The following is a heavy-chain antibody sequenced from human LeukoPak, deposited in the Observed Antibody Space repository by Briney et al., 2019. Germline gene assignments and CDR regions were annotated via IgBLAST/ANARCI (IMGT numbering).Heavy chain of an antibody. D-gene: IGHD5-12*01. CDR3: ARDLGYSGFDWAP. CDR1: VGSISTTSYY. J-gene: IGHJ5*02. CDR2: IYYSGST. Sequence: KTSETLSLTCTVSVGSISTTSYYWGWIRQPPGKGLEWIGYIYYSGSTNYNPSLKSRVTISVDTSKNQFSLKLSSVTAADTAVYYCARDLGYSGFDWAPWGQGTLVTVSS. V-gene: IGHV4-61*05.